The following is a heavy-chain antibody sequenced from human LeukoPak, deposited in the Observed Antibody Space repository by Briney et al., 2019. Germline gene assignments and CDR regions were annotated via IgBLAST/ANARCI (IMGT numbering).Heavy chain of an antibody. J-gene: IGHJ3*02. CDR1: GYTFTSYD. Sequence: ASVKVSCKASGYTFTSYDINWVRQATGQGLEWMGWMNPNSGNTGYAQKFQGRVTITRNTSISTAYMELSSLRSEDTAVYYCARGAGGSYYDAFDIWGQGTMVTVSS. V-gene: IGHV1-8*03. CDR3: ARGAGGSYYDAFDI. D-gene: IGHD1-26*01. CDR2: MNPNSGNT.